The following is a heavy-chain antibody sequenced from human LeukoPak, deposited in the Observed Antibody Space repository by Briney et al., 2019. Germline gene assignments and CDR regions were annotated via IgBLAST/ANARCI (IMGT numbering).Heavy chain of an antibody. Sequence: ASVKVSCKASGYILTDYYMHWVRQAPGQGLEWMGWINPNSGGTNYAQKFQGRVTMTRDTSISTAYMELSRLRSDDTAVYYCARVPGGGGSGWYINWFDPWGQGTLVTVSS. CDR1: GYILTDYY. V-gene: IGHV1-2*02. D-gene: IGHD6-19*01. J-gene: IGHJ5*02. CDR3: ARVPGGGGSGWYINWFDP. CDR2: INPNSGGT.